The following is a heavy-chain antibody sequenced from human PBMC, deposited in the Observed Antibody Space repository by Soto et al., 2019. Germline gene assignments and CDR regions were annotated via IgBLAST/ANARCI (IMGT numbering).Heavy chain of an antibody. V-gene: IGHV4-31*03. CDR3: ASGHDAYKVRY. CDR1: GGSISSGGTGSY. J-gene: IGHJ4*02. CDR2: IYYTGNT. D-gene: IGHD1-1*01. Sequence: QVQLQESGPGQVKPSQTLSLTCTVSGGSISSGGTGSYWTWIRQLPGKGLEWIGYIYYTGNTYYKPSLKSRPTISIDTSENQFSLKLTSVTAADTAVYFCASGHDAYKVRYWGQGTLVTVSS.